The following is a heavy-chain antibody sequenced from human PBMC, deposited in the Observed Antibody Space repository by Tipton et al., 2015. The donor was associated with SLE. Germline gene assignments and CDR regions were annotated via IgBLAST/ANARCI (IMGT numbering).Heavy chain of an antibody. Sequence: LRLSCTVSDDSFSSYYWSWIRQFPGKGLEWLGYIDHSGSTKCNPSLRSRVTISVDTSKNQFSLNLGSVTAADTAVYYCARQLGWGDPFAFDHWGQGTLVTVSS. CDR3: ARQLGWGDPFAFDH. D-gene: IGHD2-21*02. CDR2: IDHSGST. CDR1: DDSFSSYY. J-gene: IGHJ4*02. V-gene: IGHV4-59*08.